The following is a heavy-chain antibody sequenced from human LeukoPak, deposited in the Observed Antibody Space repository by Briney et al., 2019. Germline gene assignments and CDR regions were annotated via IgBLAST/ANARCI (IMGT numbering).Heavy chain of an antibody. D-gene: IGHD3-22*01. CDR1: GFTFSDYY. J-gene: IGHJ4*02. V-gene: IGHV3-11*01. CDR2: ISSSGSNI. CDR3: ARTYYYDSSGYYYH. Sequence: GGSLRLSCAASGFTFSDYYMRWIRQAPGKGLEWVSYISSSGSNIYYADSVKGRFTISRDNPKNSLYLQMNSLRAEDTAAYYCARTYYYDSSGYYYHWGQGTLVTVSS.